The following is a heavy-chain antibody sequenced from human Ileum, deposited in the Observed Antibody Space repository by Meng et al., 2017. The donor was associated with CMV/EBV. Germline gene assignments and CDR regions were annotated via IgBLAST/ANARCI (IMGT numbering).Heavy chain of an antibody. CDR2: IRQDGSDK. CDR1: GFTFSTYW. J-gene: IGHJ4*02. V-gene: IGHV3-7*01. D-gene: IGHD1-26*01. Sequence: GGSLRLSCAASGFTFSTYWMSWVRQAPGYGLEWVANIRQDGSDKYYVDSVRGRFTISRDNAQNSLYLQINSLRAEDSAVYYCARGDATIHASRLLDYWGQGTLVTVSS. CDR3: ARGDATIHASRLLDY.